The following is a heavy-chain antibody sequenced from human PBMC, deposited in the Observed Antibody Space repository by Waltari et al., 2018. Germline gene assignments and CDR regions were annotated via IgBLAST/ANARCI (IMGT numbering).Heavy chain of an antibody. Sequence: QVQLQESGPGLVKPSETLSLTCTVPGGSTSTYYWSWVRHSPGKGLEWIGYIHYSGSSVYNPSLRSRVAISLDTPNNQFSLRLRSVTAADAAIYYCARADTSTSYFYYYMDVWGKGTTVTVSS. V-gene: IGHV4-59*01. CDR1: GGSTSTYY. D-gene: IGHD1-26*01. CDR2: IHYSGSS. J-gene: IGHJ6*03. CDR3: ARADTSTSYFYYYMDV.